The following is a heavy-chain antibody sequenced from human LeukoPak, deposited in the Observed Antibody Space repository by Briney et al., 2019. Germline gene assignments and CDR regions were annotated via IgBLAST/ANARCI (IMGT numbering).Heavy chain of an antibody. J-gene: IGHJ5*02. CDR3: ARRKVATKWFDP. V-gene: IGHV4-39*07. Sequence: PSETLSLTCTVSGGSISSSSYYWGWIRQPPGKGLEWIGYIYYSGSTDYNPSLKGRATISVDTSKNQFSLKLNSVTAADTAVYYCARRKVATKWFDPWGRGTLVTVSS. D-gene: IGHD5-12*01. CDR2: IYYSGST. CDR1: GGSISSSSYY.